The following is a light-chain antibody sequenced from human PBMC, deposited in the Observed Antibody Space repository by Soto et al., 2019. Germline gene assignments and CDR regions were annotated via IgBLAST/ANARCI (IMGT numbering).Light chain of an antibody. V-gene: IGKV1-27*01. CDR3: QKYNSAPLT. Sequence: DIQMTQSPSSLSASVGDRVTITCRASQGISHYLAWYQQKPRKVPKLLIYAASTLQSGVPSRFSGSGSGTDFTLTISSLQPEDVATYYCQKYNSAPLTFGGGTKVEIK. CDR1: QGISHY. CDR2: AAS. J-gene: IGKJ4*01.